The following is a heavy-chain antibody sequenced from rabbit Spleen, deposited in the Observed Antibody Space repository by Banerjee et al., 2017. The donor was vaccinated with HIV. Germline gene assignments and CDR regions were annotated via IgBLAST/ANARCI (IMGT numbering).Heavy chain of an antibody. Sequence: QSLEEHGGDLVKPGASLTLTCSASGFSFSSYYYMCWVRQAPGKGLEWIGCINTITGKTVYATWAKGRFTISRASSTTVFLQMTSLTVADTATYFCARDLPDIIGWNFGFWGQGTLVTVS. V-gene: IGHV1S40*01. D-gene: IGHD1-1*01. CDR3: ARDLPDIIGWNFGF. J-gene: IGHJ3*01. CDR1: GFSFSSYYY. CDR2: INTITGKT.